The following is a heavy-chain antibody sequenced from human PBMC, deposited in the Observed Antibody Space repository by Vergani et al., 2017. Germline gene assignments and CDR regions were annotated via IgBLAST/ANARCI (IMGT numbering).Heavy chain of an antibody. V-gene: IGHV3-20*04. Sequence: EVQLMESGGRVVRPGGSLRLSCAASGFNFDDYGMNWVRQAPGKGLEWVATVTWNAGNEKYANSMRGRFAISRDNASPSVYLQMNSLRVEATAVYYCARGDSANFGRYFDHWGQGVLVTVSS. D-gene: IGHD1-7*01. J-gene: IGHJ4*02. CDR1: GFNFDDYG. CDR3: ARGDSANFGRYFDH. CDR2: VTWNAGNE.